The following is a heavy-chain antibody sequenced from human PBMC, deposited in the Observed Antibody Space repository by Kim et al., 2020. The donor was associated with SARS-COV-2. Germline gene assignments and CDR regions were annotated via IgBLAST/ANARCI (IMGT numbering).Heavy chain of an antibody. J-gene: IGHJ4*02. CDR2: ISSSSSYI. CDR3: ARVPYYDSSGYHHYFDY. Sequence: GGSLRLSCAASGFTFSSYSMNWVRQAPGKGLEWVSSISSSSSYIYYADSVKGRFTISRDNAKNSLYLQMNSLRAEDTAVYYCARVPYYDSSGYHHYFDYWGQGTLVTVSS. D-gene: IGHD3-22*01. CDR1: GFTFSSYS. V-gene: IGHV3-21*01.